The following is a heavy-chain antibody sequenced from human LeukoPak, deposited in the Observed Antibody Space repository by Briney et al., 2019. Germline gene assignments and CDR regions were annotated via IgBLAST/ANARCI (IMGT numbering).Heavy chain of an antibody. CDR3: ARDNPAGP. J-gene: IGHJ5*02. CDR1: GGSISGYS. Sequence: SETLSLTCSVSGGSISGYSWSWIRQSAAKGLEWIGRAYTSGNTNYNPSFKSRVTMSIGTSKKQFSLKLYTVTAADTAVYYCARDNPAGPWGQGTLVTVSS. V-gene: IGHV4-4*07. CDR2: AYTSGNT. D-gene: IGHD1-14*01.